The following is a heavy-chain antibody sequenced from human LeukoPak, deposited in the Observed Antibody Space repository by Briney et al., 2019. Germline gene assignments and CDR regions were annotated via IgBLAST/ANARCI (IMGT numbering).Heavy chain of an antibody. D-gene: IGHD3-3*01. J-gene: IGHJ4*02. CDR1: GGSISSSSYY. CDR3: ARWSGYYFY. Sequence: SETLSLTCTVSGGSISSSSYYWGWIRQPPGKGLERIGSIYYSGSTYYNPSLKSRVTISVDTSKNQFSLKLSSVTAADTAVYYCARWSGYYFYWGQGTLVTVSS. V-gene: IGHV4-39*07. CDR2: IYYSGST.